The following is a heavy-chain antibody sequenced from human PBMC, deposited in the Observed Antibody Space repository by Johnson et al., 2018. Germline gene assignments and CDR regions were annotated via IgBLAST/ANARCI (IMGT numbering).Heavy chain of an antibody. D-gene: IGHD5-12*01. J-gene: IGHJ6*02. CDR1: GYTFTSYD. V-gene: IGHV1-8*01. CDR2: INPNSGNT. Sequence: VQLVESGAEVKKPGASVKVSCKASGYTFTSYDINWVRQATGQGLEWMGWINPNSGNTGYAQKFQGRVTMTRDNSITTANMELSSLRSDDTAVYYWARGRGEELERGYDYGMDVWGQGTTVTVSS. CDR3: ARGRGEELERGYDYGMDV.